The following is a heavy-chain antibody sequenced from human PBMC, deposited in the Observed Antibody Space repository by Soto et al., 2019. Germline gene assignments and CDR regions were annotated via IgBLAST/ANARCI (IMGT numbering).Heavy chain of an antibody. D-gene: IGHD6-19*01. CDR1: GGSVSSGSYY. Sequence: QVQLQESGPGLVKPSETLSLTCTVSGGSVSSGSYYWSWIRQPPGKGLEWIGHIYYSGSTNYNPSHKSRVPISVDTAKNQFSLTAADTAVYYCARGIEGWYQGRYCYGMDVWGQGTTVTVSS. CDR3: ARGIEGWYQGRYCYGMDV. V-gene: IGHV4-61*01. CDR2: IYYSGST. J-gene: IGHJ6*02.